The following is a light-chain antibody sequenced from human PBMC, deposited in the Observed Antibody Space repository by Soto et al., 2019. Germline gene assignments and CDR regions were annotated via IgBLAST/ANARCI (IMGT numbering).Light chain of an antibody. CDR3: LLSYSTGVV. CDR1: TGAVISGHY. V-gene: IGLV7-46*01. CDR2: DTS. J-gene: IGLJ2*01. Sequence: QAVVTQEPSLTVSPGGTVTLTCASSTGAVISGHYPFWFQQKPGQAPRTLIYDTSNKHSWTPARFSGSLLGGKAALTLSGAQPEDEAEYYCLLSYSTGVVFGGGTKLTVL.